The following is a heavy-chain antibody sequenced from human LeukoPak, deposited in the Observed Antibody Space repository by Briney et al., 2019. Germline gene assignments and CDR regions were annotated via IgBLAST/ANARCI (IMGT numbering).Heavy chain of an antibody. Sequence: SETLSLTCTVSGCSVSSSRYYWVWIRQPPGKGLVWIGSFYYSGNNYYNPSLKRRVTISVDTSKNQFSLKMNSVTAAETAVYYCARRHGAAAGMDYWGQGTLVTVSS. J-gene: IGHJ4*02. D-gene: IGHD6-13*01. V-gene: IGHV4-39*01. CDR2: FYYSGNN. CDR1: GCSVSSSRYY. CDR3: ARRHGAAAGMDY.